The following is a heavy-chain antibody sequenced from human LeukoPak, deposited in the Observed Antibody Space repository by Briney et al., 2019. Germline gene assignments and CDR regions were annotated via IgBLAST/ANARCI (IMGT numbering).Heavy chain of an antibody. V-gene: IGHV4-4*09. CDR3: ARHDHDSSGPNWFDP. Sequence: SETLSLTCTVSGGSISSYYWSWIRQPPGKELEWIGYIYTSGSTNYNPSLKSRVTISVDTSKNQFSLKLSSVTAADTTVYYCARHDHDSSGPNWFDPWGQGTLVTVSS. CDR2: IYTSGST. D-gene: IGHD3-22*01. CDR1: GGSISSYY. J-gene: IGHJ5*02.